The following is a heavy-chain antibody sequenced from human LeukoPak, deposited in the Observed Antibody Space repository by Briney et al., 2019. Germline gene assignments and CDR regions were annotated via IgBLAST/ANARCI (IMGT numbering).Heavy chain of an antibody. CDR1: GFTVSSDY. Sequence: GGSLRLSCAASGFTVSSDYMSWVRQAPGKGLEWVSVIYSGGSTYYADSVKGRFTISRDNSKNTLYLQMNSLRAEDTAVYYCARAQVLLWFGESYPNWFDPWGQGTLVAVSS. CDR2: IYSGGST. V-gene: IGHV3-66*01. J-gene: IGHJ5*02. D-gene: IGHD3-10*01. CDR3: ARAQVLLWFGESYPNWFDP.